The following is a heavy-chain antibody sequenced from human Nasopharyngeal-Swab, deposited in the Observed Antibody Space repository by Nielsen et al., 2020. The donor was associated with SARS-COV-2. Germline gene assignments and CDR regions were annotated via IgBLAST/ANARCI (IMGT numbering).Heavy chain of an antibody. J-gene: IGHJ4*02. CDR1: GLTYSSYG. V-gene: IGHV3-33*08. D-gene: IGHD1-26*01. CDR2: IWYDGSNK. CDR3: AREKWELGGFDY. Sequence: GESLKISCAASGLTYSSYGMHWVRQAPGKGLEWVAVIWYDGSNKYYADSVKGRFTISRDNSKNTLYLQMNSLRAEDTAVYYCAREKWELGGFDYWGQGTLVTVSS.